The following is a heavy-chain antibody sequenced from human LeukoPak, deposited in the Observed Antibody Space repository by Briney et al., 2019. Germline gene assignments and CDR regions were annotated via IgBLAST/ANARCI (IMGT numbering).Heavy chain of an antibody. CDR2: ISSGSDHI. D-gene: IGHD4-11*01. V-gene: IGHV3-21*01. J-gene: IGHJ4*02. CDR3: ARNDYSILSGYDY. CDR1: GFTFSSYS. Sequence: GGSLRLSCAASGFTFSSYSMNWVRQAPGKGLEWVSSISSGSDHIYYADSVKGRFTISRDNAKNSLYLQMDSLRAEDTAVFFCARNDYSILSGYDYWGQGTLSPSPQ.